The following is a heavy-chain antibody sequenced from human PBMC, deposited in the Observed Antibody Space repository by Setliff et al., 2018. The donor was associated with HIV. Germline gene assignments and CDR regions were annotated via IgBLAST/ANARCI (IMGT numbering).Heavy chain of an antibody. D-gene: IGHD5-12*01. Sequence: SETLSLTCTVSRGSINSHYWTWIRQPPGMGLEWIGFVYYSGDTNYNPSLKSRVSISLDTSKSQFSLKLTSSSAADTAVYYCARGPATSGLGYYMDIWGKGTTVTAP. V-gene: IGHV4-59*11. CDR3: ARGPATSGLGYYMDI. CDR2: VYYSGDT. CDR1: RGSINSHY. J-gene: IGHJ6*03.